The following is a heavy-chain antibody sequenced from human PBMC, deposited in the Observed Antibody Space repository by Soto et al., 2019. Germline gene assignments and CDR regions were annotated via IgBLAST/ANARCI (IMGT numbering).Heavy chain of an antibody. Sequence: GESLKISCKASGYSFNRYWIGWVRQMPGQGLEWMGVIFPDDSDIRHSPAFRGQVTISADKSINTVYLQYTGLKASDTATYYCARRISWYYFDSWGQGTPVTVAS. CDR2: IFPDDSDI. V-gene: IGHV5-51*01. CDR1: GYSFNRYW. D-gene: IGHD1-1*01. J-gene: IGHJ4*02. CDR3: ARRISWYYFDS.